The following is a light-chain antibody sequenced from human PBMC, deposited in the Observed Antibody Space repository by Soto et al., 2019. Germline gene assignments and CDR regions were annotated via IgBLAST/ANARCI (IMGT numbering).Light chain of an antibody. Sequence: EIVLTQSPGTLSLSPGEGATLSCRASQSVSTNYLGWYQQKPGQAPRLLIYGASSRATGIPDRFSGSGSGTAFTLTISRLEPEDFAVYYCQQYGSSPLTFGPGTKVDIK. J-gene: IGKJ3*01. CDR2: GAS. CDR1: QSVSTNY. V-gene: IGKV3-20*01. CDR3: QQYGSSPLT.